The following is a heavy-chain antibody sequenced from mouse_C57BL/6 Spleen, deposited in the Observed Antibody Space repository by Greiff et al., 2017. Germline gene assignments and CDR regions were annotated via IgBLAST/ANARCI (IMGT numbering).Heavy chain of an antibody. D-gene: IGHD2-10*02. CDR1: GYAFTNYL. J-gene: IGHJ2*01. CDR2: INPGSGGT. CDR3: ARSRIGYGNYLDY. V-gene: IGHV1-54*01. Sequence: VQLQESGAELVRPGTSVKVSCKASGYAFTNYLIEWVKQRPGQGLEWIGVINPGSGGTNYNEKFKGKATLTADKSSSTAYMQLSSLTSEDSAVYFCARSRIGYGNYLDYWGQGTTLTVSS.